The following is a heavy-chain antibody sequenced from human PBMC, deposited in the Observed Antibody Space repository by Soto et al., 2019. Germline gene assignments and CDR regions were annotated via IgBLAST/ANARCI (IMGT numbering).Heavy chain of an antibody. CDR3: SKGGRQWLVTSDFNY. CDR1: GFTFSDYA. CDR2: VSHDVRNT. Sequence: VQLVESGGGVVQPGRSLRLSCAASGFTFSDYAMHWVRQAPGKGLEWVAVVSHDVRNTHYADSVKGRFTIARDSSKDTVSLDMTSLSAEDTAVYYCSKGGRQWLVTSDFNYWGQGALVTVSS. J-gene: IGHJ4*02. V-gene: IGHV3-30*18. D-gene: IGHD6-19*01.